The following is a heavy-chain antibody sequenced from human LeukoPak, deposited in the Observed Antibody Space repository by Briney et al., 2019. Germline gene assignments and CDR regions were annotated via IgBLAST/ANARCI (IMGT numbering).Heavy chain of an antibody. CDR3: ARDTGGATYFDY. D-gene: IGHD1-26*01. CDR1: RYSISSCYY. J-gene: IGHJ4*02. V-gene: IGHV4-38-2*02. Sequence: PSETLSLTCTVSRYSISSCYYWGSIRQPPGKGLEWIGSINHSGSTFNNPSLKSRVTISLHTSKNQLSLQLTSVTAADTAMYYCARDTGGATYFDYWGQGMLVTVSS. CDR2: INHSGST.